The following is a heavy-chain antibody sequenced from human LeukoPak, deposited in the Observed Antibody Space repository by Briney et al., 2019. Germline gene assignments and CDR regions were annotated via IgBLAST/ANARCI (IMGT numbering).Heavy chain of an antibody. V-gene: IGHV3-21*01. CDR3: AKVPHSSSGWNYFDY. Sequence: PGGSLRLSCAASGFTFSSYSMNWVRQAPGKGLEWVSSISSSSSYIYYADSVKGRFTISRDNSKNTLYLQMNSLSAEDTAVYYCAKVPHSSSGWNYFDYWGQGTLVTVSS. CDR2: ISSSSSYI. D-gene: IGHD6-19*01. CDR1: GFTFSSYS. J-gene: IGHJ4*02.